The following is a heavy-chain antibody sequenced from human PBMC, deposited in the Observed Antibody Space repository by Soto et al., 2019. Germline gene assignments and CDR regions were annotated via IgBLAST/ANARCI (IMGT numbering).Heavy chain of an antibody. V-gene: IGHV1-18*01. CDR1: GYTFTSYA. Sequence: QVQLVQSGAEVKKPGASVKVSCKASGYTFTSYAITWVRQAPGQGLEWMGWINTYNGNTNYVQKLQGRVTMTTDTSTSTAYMERRSLRSDDTAVYYCARDRGYCSGGSCSSDWFDPWGQGTLVTVSS. D-gene: IGHD2-15*01. CDR2: INTYNGNT. J-gene: IGHJ5*02. CDR3: ARDRGYCSGGSCSSDWFDP.